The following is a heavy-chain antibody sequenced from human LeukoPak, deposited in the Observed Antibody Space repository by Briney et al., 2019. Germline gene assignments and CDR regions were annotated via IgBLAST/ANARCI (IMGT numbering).Heavy chain of an antibody. D-gene: IGHD3-16*02. V-gene: IGHV3-30*02. CDR3: ARDLDVICGHVYYLPDY. CDR2: IRLDGTYK. J-gene: IGHJ4*02. CDR1: GGTFSRDC. Sequence: GGSLRLSCAASGGTFSRDCMHWVRQAPGKGLEWVAFIRLDGTYKYYSDPVEGRFIISREDSNNMFSLQMSTLTVEDTAVYLCARDLDVICGHVYYLPDYWGQGTLVTVSS.